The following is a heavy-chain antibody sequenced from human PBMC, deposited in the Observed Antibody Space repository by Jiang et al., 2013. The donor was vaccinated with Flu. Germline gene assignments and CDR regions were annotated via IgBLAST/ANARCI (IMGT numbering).Heavy chain of an antibody. V-gene: IGHV1-46*01. CDR1: GYTFTSYY. D-gene: IGHD3-3*01. CDR2: INPSGGST. CDR3: ARGLYDFWSGYYTLNPFDY. J-gene: IGHJ4*02. Sequence: SGAEVKKPGASVKVSCKASGYTFTSYYMHWVRQAPGQGLEWMGIINPSGGSTSYAQKFQGRVTMTRDTSTSTVYMELSSLRSEDTAVYYCARGLYDFWSGYYTLNPFDYWGQGTLVTVSS.